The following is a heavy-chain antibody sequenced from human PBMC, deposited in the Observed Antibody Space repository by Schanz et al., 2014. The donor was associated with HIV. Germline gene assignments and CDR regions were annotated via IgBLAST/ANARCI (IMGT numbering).Heavy chain of an antibody. CDR1: GFIFSNYG. CDR2: SSHDGSVK. D-gene: IGHD4-4*01. V-gene: IGHV3-30*18. Sequence: QVHLVESGGGVVQPGRSLRLSCVGSGFIFSNYGIHWVRQAPGKGLEWVAVSSHDGSVKFYGDSVKGRFTISRDNSKNTLYLQMNSLRAEDTAVYYCAKEAVTTFFDYWGQGTLVTVSS. J-gene: IGHJ4*02. CDR3: AKEAVTTFFDY.